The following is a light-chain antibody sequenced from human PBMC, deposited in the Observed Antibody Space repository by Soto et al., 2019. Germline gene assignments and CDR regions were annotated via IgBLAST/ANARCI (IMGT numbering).Light chain of an antibody. CDR1: QVISTS. J-gene: IGKJ5*01. Sequence: GEIVSITCRASQVISTSLAWYQVKPGKAPKLLIYAASTLESGVPSRFSATVSGTEFSLTITSLQNEDFATYDCQQLFDSTITFGQGTRLEI. V-gene: IGKV1-9*01. CDR2: AAS. CDR3: QQLFDSTIT.